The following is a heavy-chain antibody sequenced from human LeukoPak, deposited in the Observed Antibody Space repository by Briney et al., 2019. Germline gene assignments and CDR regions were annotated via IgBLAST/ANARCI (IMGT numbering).Heavy chain of an antibody. Sequence: ASVKVSCKASGYTFTGYYMHWVRQAPGQGLEWMGWINPNSGGTNYAQKFQGRVTMTRDTSISTAYMELSRLRSEDTAVYYCATSPYSSSSDPYYYYMDVWGKGTTVTVSS. CDR2: INPNSGGT. D-gene: IGHD6-6*01. J-gene: IGHJ6*03. CDR1: GYTFTGYY. V-gene: IGHV1-2*02. CDR3: ATSPYSSSSDPYYYYMDV.